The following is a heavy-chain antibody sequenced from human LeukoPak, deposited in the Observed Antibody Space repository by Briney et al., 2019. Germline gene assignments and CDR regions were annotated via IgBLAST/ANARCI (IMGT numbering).Heavy chain of an antibody. CDR3: ARTRTMIVADDAFDI. Sequence: APVKVSCKASGYTFTSYTIHWVRQAPGQGLEWMGWINPNSGGTNYAQKFQGRVTMTRDTSISTAYMELSRLRSDDTAVYYCARTRTMIVADDAFDIWGQGTMVTVSS. CDR2: INPNSGGT. V-gene: IGHV1-2*02. J-gene: IGHJ3*02. CDR1: GYTFTSYT. D-gene: IGHD3-22*01.